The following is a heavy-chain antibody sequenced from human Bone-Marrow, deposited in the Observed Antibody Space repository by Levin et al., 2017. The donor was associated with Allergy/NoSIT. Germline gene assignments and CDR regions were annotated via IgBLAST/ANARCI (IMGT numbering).Heavy chain of an antibody. CDR1: GYTFNAYF. J-gene: IGHJ4*02. CDR2: INPNSGDT. D-gene: IGHD6-13*01. CDR3: ARTDSSSWNIDY. Sequence: AASAKVSCKASGYTFNAYFMHWVRQAPGQGLEWMGRINPNSGDTNYAQKFQGRVTMTRDTSISTAYMELSRLRSDDTAVYYCARTDSSSWNIDYWGQGTLVTVSS. V-gene: IGHV1-2*06.